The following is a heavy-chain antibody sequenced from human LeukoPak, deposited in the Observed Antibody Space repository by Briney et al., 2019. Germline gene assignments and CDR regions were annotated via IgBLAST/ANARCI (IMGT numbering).Heavy chain of an antibody. CDR3: AREMRLVAVAGSFDY. D-gene: IGHD6-19*01. Sequence: SVKVSCKASGGTFSSYAISWVRQAPGQGLEWMGGIIPIFGTANYAQKFQGRVTITADESTSTAYMELNSLRSEDTAVYYCAREMRLVAVAGSFDYWGQGTLVTVSS. CDR1: GGTFSSYA. V-gene: IGHV1-69*13. CDR2: IIPIFGTA. J-gene: IGHJ4*02.